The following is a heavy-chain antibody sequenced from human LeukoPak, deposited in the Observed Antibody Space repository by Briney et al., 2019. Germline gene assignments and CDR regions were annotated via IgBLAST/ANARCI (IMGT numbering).Heavy chain of an antibody. CDR1: GYTFTSYG. D-gene: IGHD6-13*01. CDR3: ARDLNQQLTYNWFDP. Sequence: GASVKVSCKASGYTFTSYGISWVRQAPGQGLEWMGWISAYNGNTNYAQKLQGRVTMTTDTSTSTAYMELRSLRSDDTAVYYCARDLNQQLTYNWFDPWGQGTLVTVSS. V-gene: IGHV1-18*01. CDR2: ISAYNGNT. J-gene: IGHJ5*02.